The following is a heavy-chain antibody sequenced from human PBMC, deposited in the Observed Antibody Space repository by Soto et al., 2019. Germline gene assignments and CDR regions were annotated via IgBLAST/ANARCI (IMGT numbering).Heavy chain of an antibody. CDR3: ARGGHVVVVTAALDY. CDR1: GDTFTDYY. J-gene: IGHJ4*02. CDR2: VNPSGGHT. D-gene: IGHD2-21*02. V-gene: IGHV1-46*01. Sequence: QVQLMQSGAEVKKPGASVKVSCKASGDTFTDYYIHWVRQAPGQGLEWMGTVNPSGGHTTYAQHFLGRGTSPSDTSASTLYMELTSLTSDDTAIYYFARGGHVVVVTAALDYWGQGTLVTVSS.